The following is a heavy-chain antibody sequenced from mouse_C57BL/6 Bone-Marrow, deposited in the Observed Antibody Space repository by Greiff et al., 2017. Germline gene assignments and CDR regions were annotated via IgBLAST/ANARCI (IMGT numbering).Heavy chain of an antibody. J-gene: IGHJ2*01. CDR2: IDPETGGT. Sequence: VQLQQSGAELVRPGASVTLSCKASGYTFTDYEMHWVKQTPVHGLEWIGAIDPETGGTAYNQKFKGKATLTADNSSSTAYMELRSLTSEDSAVYYCTNPPSYYSYYFDYWGQGTTLTVSS. CDR1: GYTFTDYE. V-gene: IGHV1-15*01. CDR3: TNPPSYYSYYFDY. D-gene: IGHD2-10*01.